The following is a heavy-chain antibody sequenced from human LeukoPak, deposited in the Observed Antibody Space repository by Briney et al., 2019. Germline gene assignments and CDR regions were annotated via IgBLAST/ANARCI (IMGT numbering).Heavy chain of an antibody. CDR3: AKQYSGSWSTIDY. D-gene: IGHD6-13*01. CDR2: ISWNSGSI. J-gene: IGHJ4*02. CDR1: GFTFDDYA. V-gene: IGHV3-9*01. Sequence: GRSLRLSCAASGFTFDDYAMHWVRQAPGKGLEWVSGISWNSGSIGYADSVKGRFTISRDSAKNSLYLQMNSLRAEDTALYYCAKQYSGSWSTIDYWGQGTLVTVSS.